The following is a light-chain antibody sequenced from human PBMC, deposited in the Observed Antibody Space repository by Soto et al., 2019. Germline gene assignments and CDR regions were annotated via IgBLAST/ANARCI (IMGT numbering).Light chain of an antibody. CDR2: AAS. Sequence: EIVLTQSPATLSLSPGEIATLSCRASQSVSTYLAWYQQKPGQAPRLLIYAASNMATGIPARFSGSGSATDFPLTISSLEPEDFAVYYCQQRSNWPLPFGGGTKVEIK. V-gene: IGKV3-11*01. CDR3: QQRSNWPLP. CDR1: QSVSTY. J-gene: IGKJ4*01.